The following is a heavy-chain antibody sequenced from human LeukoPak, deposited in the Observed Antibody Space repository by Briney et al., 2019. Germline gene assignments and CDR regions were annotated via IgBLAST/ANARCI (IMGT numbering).Heavy chain of an antibody. CDR3: ARDPVLRFLEWLTHNWFDP. J-gene: IGHJ5*02. D-gene: IGHD3-3*01. Sequence: ASLRVSCKASVYTFTVYYMHCGRQAPVERLEWRGYGNPNSGGKNYAKKFPGRVTMTRDTSISAAYMELSRLRSDDTAVYYCARDPVLRFLEWLTHNWFDPWGQGTLVTVSS. CDR2: GNPNSGGK. CDR1: VYTFTVYY. V-gene: IGHV1-2*02.